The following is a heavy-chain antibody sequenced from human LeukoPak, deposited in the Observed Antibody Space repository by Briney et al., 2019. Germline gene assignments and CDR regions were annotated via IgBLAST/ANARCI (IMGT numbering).Heavy chain of an antibody. D-gene: IGHD6-13*01. Sequence: GGSLGLSCAASGFTFSSYSMNWVRQAPGKGLEWVSSISSSSSYIYYADSVKGRFTISRDNAKNSLYLQMNSLRAEDTAVYYCARGLIIAAAGTGYDYWGQGTLVTVSS. CDR2: ISSSSSYI. CDR3: ARGLIIAAAGTGYDY. J-gene: IGHJ4*02. CDR1: GFTFSSYS. V-gene: IGHV3-21*01.